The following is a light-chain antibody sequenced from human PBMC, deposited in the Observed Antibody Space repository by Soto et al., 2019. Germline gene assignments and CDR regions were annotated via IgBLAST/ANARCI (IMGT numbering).Light chain of an antibody. Sequence: IQLTQYPSSLSASVGDRVTITCRASQGISSYLAWYQQKPGKAPKLLIYAASTLQSGVPSRFSGSGSATDFTLPISSLQTQDFAAYYCQQRGNWHTITFGQGTRLEIK. V-gene: IGKV1-9*01. CDR1: QGISSY. J-gene: IGKJ5*01. CDR2: AAS. CDR3: QQRGNWHTIT.